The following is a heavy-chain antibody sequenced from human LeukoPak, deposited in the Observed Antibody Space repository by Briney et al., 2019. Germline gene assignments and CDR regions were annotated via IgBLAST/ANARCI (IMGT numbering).Heavy chain of an antibody. J-gene: IGHJ4*02. D-gene: IGHD3-22*01. CDR1: GGTFSSYA. CDR2: IIPIFGTA. Sequence: SVKVSCKASGGTFSSYAISWVRQAPGQGLEWMGGIIPIFGTANYAQKFQGRVTITTDESTSIAYMELSSLRSEDTAVYYCARAKSSGYYSWYFDYWGQGTLVTVSS. CDR3: ARAKSSGYYSWYFDY. V-gene: IGHV1-69*05.